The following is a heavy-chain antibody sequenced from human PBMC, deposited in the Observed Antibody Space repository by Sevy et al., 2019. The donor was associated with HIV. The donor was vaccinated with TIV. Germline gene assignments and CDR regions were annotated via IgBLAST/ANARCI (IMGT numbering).Heavy chain of an antibody. D-gene: IGHD2-21*02. Sequence: ASVKVSCKASGYTFINYDMQWVRQAPGQGLEWMALISPSRGLTTYAQKFQDRVTLTRDTSTKTVYMELSGLTSEDTAVYYCARLRSCGGACYIFDYWGQGALVTVSS. CDR3: ARLRSCGGACYIFDY. CDR2: ISPSRGLT. J-gene: IGHJ4*02. V-gene: IGHV1-46*01. CDR1: GYTFINYD.